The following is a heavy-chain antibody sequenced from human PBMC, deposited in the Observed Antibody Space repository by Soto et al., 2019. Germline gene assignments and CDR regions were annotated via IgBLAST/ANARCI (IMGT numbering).Heavy chain of an antibody. CDR1: GFTFSSYS. D-gene: IGHD6-6*01. Sequence: EVQLVESGGGLVKPGGSLRLSCAASGFTFSSYSMNWVRQAPGKGLEWVSSISSSSSYIYYADSVKGRFTISRDNAKNSLYRQMNSLRDEDTAVYDCARPSVIAARPGYYYGMDVWGQGTTVTVSS. CDR2: ISSSSSYI. CDR3: ARPSVIAARPGYYYGMDV. V-gene: IGHV3-21*01. J-gene: IGHJ6*02.